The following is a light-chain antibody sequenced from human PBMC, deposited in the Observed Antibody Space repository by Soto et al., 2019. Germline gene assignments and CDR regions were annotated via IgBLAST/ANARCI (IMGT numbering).Light chain of an antibody. Sequence: DIQMTQSPSAMPASVGDRVTITRRASQGINNYLVWFQQRPGKVPKRRISAASSLQSGVPSRLSGSGSGTDFTLTISSLQPEDFATYYCQQSYSTWTFGQGTKVDIK. CDR1: QGINNY. V-gene: IGKV1-17*03. J-gene: IGKJ1*01. CDR2: AAS. CDR3: QQSYSTWT.